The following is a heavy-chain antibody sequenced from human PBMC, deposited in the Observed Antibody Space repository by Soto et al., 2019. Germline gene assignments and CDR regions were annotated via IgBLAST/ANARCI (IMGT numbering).Heavy chain of an antibody. CDR2: IYYSGST. V-gene: IGHV4-30-4*01. J-gene: IGHJ5*02. CDR3: ARDHLMTNGFWSGSRYNWFDP. Sequence: SETLSLTCTVSGGSISSGDYYWSWIRQPPGKGLEWIGYIYYSGSTYYNPSLKSRVTISVDTSKNQFSLKLSSVTAADTAVYYCARDHLMTNGFWSGSRYNWFDPWGQGTLVTVSS. CDR1: GGSISSGDYY. D-gene: IGHD3-3*01.